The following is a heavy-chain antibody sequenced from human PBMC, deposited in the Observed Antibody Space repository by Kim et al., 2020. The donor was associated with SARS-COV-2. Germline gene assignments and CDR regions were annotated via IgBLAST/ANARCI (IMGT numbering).Heavy chain of an antibody. J-gene: IGHJ4*02. Sequence: GGSLRLSCATSGFNFNSYAMSWVRQAPGKGLEWVSAISASGANTWYTDSVKGRFTISRDISKNTLYLQMNSLRAEDTAVYYCGRDQDSSGYYLEFDYWGQGTLVTVSS. V-gene: IGHV3-23*01. CDR1: GFNFNSYA. D-gene: IGHD3-22*01. CDR3: GRDQDSSGYYLEFDY. CDR2: ISASGANT.